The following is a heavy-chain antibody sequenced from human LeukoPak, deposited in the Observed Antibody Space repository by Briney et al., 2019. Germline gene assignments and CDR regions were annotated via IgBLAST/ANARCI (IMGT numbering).Heavy chain of an antibody. CDR3: AKDSGYSSGWYEYFQH. D-gene: IGHD6-19*01. J-gene: IGHJ1*01. CDR2: ISGDGGST. V-gene: IGHV3-43*02. CDR1: GFTFGDSA. Sequence: GGSLRLSCAASGFTFGDSAMHWVRQAPGKGLEWVSLISGDGGSTYYADSVKGRFTISRDNSKNSLYLQMNSLTTEDIALYYCAKDSGYSSGWYEYFQHWGQGTLVTVSS.